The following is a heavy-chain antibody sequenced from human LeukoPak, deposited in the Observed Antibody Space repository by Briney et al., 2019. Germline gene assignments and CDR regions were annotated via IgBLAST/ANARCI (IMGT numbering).Heavy chain of an antibody. D-gene: IGHD2-2*01. Sequence: GASVKVSCKASGYTFTSYGISWVRQAPGQGLEWMGWISAYNGNTNYAQKLQGRVTVTTDTSTSTAYMELRSLRSDDTAVYYCARDRAAMTKGGWYFDLWGRGTLVTVSS. CDR2: ISAYNGNT. CDR1: GYTFTSYG. CDR3: ARDRAAMTKGGWYFDL. J-gene: IGHJ2*01. V-gene: IGHV1-18*01.